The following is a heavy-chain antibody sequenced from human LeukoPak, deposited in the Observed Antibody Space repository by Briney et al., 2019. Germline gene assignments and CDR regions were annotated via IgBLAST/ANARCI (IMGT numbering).Heavy chain of an antibody. D-gene: IGHD1-26*01. CDR2: IYYSGST. V-gene: IGHV4-59*01. CDR1: GGSISTYY. CDR3: ARGNSGSYSQFDY. J-gene: IGHJ4*02. Sequence: SETLSLTCTVSGGSISTYYWIWIRQPPGKGLEWIGYIYYSGSTNYNPSLKSRVTISVDTSKNQFSLKLTSVTAADTAVYYCARGNSGSYSQFDYWGQGTLVTVSS.